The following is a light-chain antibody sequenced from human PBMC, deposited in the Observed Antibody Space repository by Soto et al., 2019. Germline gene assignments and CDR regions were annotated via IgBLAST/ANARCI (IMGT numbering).Light chain of an antibody. CDR3: QQRSSWPPMYT. J-gene: IGKJ2*01. CDR2: DAS. Sequence: ETELTQSPDTLSLSPGERATLSCRASQSISNNLAWYQQKPGQAPRLLIYDASNRATGIPARFSGGGSGTDFVLTISSLEPEDFAVYFCQQRSSWPPMYTFGQGTKLEIK. CDR1: QSISNN. V-gene: IGKV3-11*01.